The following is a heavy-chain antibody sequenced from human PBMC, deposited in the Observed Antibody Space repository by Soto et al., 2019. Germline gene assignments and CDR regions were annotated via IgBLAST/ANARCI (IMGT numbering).Heavy chain of an antibody. J-gene: IGHJ6*02. CDR3: ARETMTDYYYYGMDV. V-gene: IGHV1-18*04. Sequence: VASVKVSCKASGYTFTSYGTSWARQAPGQGLEWMGWISAYNGNTNYAQKLQGRVTMTTDTSTSTAYMELRSLRSDDTAVYYCARETMTDYYYYGMDVWGQGTTVTVSS. CDR2: ISAYNGNT. CDR1: GYTFTSYG.